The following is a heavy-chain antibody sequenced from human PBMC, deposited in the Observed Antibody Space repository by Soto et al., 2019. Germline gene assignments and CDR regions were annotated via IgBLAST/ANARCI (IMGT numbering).Heavy chain of an antibody. CDR2: ISSSGSTI. CDR3: ASSPGYCSGGSCDPDHPRPDYYYYYYMDV. D-gene: IGHD2-15*01. J-gene: IGHJ6*03. CDR1: GFTFSDYY. Sequence: QVQLVESGGGLVKPGGSLRLSCAASGFTFSDYYMSWIRQAPGKGLEWVSYISSSGSTIYYADSVKGRFTISRDNAKNPLYLQMNSLRAEDTAVYYCASSPGYCSGGSCDPDHPRPDYYYYYYMDVWGKGTTVTVSS. V-gene: IGHV3-11*01.